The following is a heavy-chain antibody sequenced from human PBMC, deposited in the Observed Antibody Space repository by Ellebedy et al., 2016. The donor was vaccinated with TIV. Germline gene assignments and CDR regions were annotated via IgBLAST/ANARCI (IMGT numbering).Heavy chain of an antibody. CDR2: IYQDGSNQ. J-gene: IGHJ5*02. V-gene: IGHV3-7*01. Sequence: GESLKISCVASGFSFRSYWMSWVRQAPGKGLEWVANIYQDGSNQYYVDSVKGRFTISSDNANKSLFLQMNSLRGEDTAVYYCARRGSYGDYAVQVNNWFDRWGQGTLVTV. CDR1: GFSFRSYW. CDR3: ARRGSYGDYAVQVNNWFDR. D-gene: IGHD4-17*01.